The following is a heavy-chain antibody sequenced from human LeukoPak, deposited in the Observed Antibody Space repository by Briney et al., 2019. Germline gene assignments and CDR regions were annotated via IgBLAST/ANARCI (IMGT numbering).Heavy chain of an antibody. CDR1: GFTFSSYG. CDR3: ARGDYYDSSGYYYDYYGMDV. CDR2: IWYDGSNK. Sequence: GGSLRLSCAASGFTFSSYGMHWVRQAPGKGLEWVAVIWYDGSNKYYADSVKGRFTISRDNSKNTLYLRMNSLRAEDTAVYYCARGDYYDSSGYYYDYYGMDVWGQGTTVTVSS. J-gene: IGHJ6*02. D-gene: IGHD3-22*01. V-gene: IGHV3-33*01.